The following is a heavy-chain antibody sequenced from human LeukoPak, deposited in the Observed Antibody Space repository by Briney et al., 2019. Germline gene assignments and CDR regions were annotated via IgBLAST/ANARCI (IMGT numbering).Heavy chain of an antibody. CDR3: AREGSWYDADY. CDR2: IKKDGREK. V-gene: IGHV3-7*01. Sequence: GGSLRLSCAASGFTFSSNYMTWVRQAPGKGLEWVANIKKDGREKHYVDSVKGRFTISRDNAKNSLYLQMNSLRVEDTAVYYCAREGSWYDADYWGQGTLVTVSS. D-gene: IGHD6-13*01. CDR1: GFTFSSNY. J-gene: IGHJ4*02.